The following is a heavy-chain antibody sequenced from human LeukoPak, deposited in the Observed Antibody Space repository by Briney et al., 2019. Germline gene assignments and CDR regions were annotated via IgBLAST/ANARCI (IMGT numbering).Heavy chain of an antibody. J-gene: IGHJ6*03. Sequence: GGSLRLSCAASGFIYDDYDMSWVRQAPGKGLEWVSGINWNGDSTGYVDSVKGRFTISRDNVKNSLYLQMNSLRAEDTALYYCARVVATMDYYYYMDVWGKGTTVTVSS. D-gene: IGHD5-12*01. V-gene: IGHV3-20*04. CDR1: GFIYDDYD. CDR2: INWNGDST. CDR3: ARVVATMDYYYYMDV.